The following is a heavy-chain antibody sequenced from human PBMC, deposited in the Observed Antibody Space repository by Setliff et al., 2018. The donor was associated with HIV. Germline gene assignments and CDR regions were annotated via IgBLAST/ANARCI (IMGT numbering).Heavy chain of an antibody. CDR3: VRDRMEYSVGYYFDS. CDR1: GFTFSTFA. Sequence: GGSLRLSCVASGFTFSTFAMHWVRQAPGKGLEWVSVISYDGSRISYADSVKGRFTISRDNAKNTVYLQINSLRVEDTALYYCVRDRMEYSVGYYFDSWGQGTLVTVSS. D-gene: IGHD4-4*01. J-gene: IGHJ4*02. CDR2: ISYDGSRI. V-gene: IGHV3-30*07.